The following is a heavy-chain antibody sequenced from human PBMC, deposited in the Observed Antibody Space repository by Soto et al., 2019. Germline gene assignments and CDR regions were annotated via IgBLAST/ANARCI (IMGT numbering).Heavy chain of an antibody. V-gene: IGHV4-30-4*01. Sequence: SETLSLTCTVSGGSISSGDYYWSWIRQPPGKGLEWIGYIYYSGSTYYNPSLKSRVTISLDTSKNQFSLKLSSVTAADTSVYYCASRKSSPYFDYWGQGTLVTVSS. D-gene: IGHD3-10*01. CDR2: IYYSGST. CDR3: ASRKSSPYFDY. J-gene: IGHJ4*02. CDR1: GGSISSGDYY.